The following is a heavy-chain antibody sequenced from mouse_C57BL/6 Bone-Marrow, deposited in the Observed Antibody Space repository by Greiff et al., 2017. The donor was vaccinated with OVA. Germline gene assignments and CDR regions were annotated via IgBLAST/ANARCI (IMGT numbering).Heavy chain of an antibody. Sequence: QVQLKESGAELVKPGASVKLSCKASGYTFTSYWMHWVKQRPGQGLEWIGMIHPNSGSTNYNEKFKSKATLTVDKSSSTAYMQLSSLTSEDSAVYYCAREDRSGVDYWGQGTTLTVSS. J-gene: IGHJ2*01. V-gene: IGHV1-64*01. CDR2: IHPNSGST. CDR1: GYTFTSYW. CDR3: AREDRSGVDY. D-gene: IGHD3-2*02.